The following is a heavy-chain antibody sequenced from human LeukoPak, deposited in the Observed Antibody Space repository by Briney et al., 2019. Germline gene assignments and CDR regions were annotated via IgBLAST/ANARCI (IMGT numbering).Heavy chain of an antibody. D-gene: IGHD7-27*01. CDR1: GFTFSSHE. Sequence: GGSLRLSCAASGFTFSSHEMNWVRQPPGKGLEWVSYISSGGSTIYYAESVKGRFTVSRDNAKNSLYLQMNSLRAEDTAVYYCLRGLGKAYWGQGTLVTVSS. V-gene: IGHV3-48*03. J-gene: IGHJ4*02. CDR3: LRGLGKAY. CDR2: ISSGGSTI.